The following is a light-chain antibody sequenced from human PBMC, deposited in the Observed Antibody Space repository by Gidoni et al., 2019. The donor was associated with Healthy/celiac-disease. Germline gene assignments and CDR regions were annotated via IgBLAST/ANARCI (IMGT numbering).Light chain of an antibody. J-gene: IGKJ3*01. CDR3: QQRSNWPPFT. V-gene: IGKV3-11*01. CDR2: DAA. Sequence: EIVFTKSPATLSLSPGARATLSCRASQSVSSFLACYQQKPGQAPRLLIYDAANRATGIPARFSGSGSGTDFTLTISSLEPEDFAVYYCQQRSNWPPFTFXPXTKVDIK. CDR1: QSVSSF.